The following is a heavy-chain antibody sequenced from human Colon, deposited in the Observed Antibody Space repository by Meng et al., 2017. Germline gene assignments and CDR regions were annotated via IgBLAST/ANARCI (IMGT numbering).Heavy chain of an antibody. CDR3: AKDRLDGYNYNFDY. CDR1: GFTFSSYG. V-gene: IGHV3-30*18. J-gene: IGHJ4*02. CDR2: ISNDGSSK. D-gene: IGHD5-24*01. Sequence: QVQLVESGGGGVQPGRSLRLSCAASGFTFSSYGLHWVRQAPGKGLEWVAVISNDGSSKYYADSVKGRFTISRDNSKNTLNLQMNSLRAEDTAVYYCAKDRLDGYNYNFDYWGQGTLVTVSS.